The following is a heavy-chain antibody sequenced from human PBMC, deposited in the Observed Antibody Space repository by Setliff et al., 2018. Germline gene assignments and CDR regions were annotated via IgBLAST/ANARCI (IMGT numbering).Heavy chain of an antibody. CDR2: LNWNGDSR. D-gene: IGHD2-21*01. Sequence: AGGSLRLSCVASGFTFDDYGMTWVRQVPGKTLEWVASLNWNGDSRVYADSVKGRFTISRDNAKNTLYLQMNSLRPEDTAVYYCARGGDYCGGECYIPPPDSYWGQGTLVTVSS. J-gene: IGHJ4*02. V-gene: IGHV3-20*04. CDR1: GFTFDDYG. CDR3: ARGGDYCGGECYIPPPDSY.